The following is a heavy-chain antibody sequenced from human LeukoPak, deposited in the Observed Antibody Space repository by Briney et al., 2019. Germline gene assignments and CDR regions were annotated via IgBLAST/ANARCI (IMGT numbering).Heavy chain of an antibody. D-gene: IGHD3-3*01. J-gene: IGHJ2*01. CDR1: GYTFTSYG. V-gene: IGHV1-18*01. Sequence: ASVKVSCKASGYTFTSYGISRVRQAPGQGLEWMGWISAYNGNTNYAQKLQGRVTMTTDTSTSTAYMELRSLRSDDTAVYYCARDPRITIFGVVTDNWYFDLWGRGTLVTVSS. CDR2: ISAYNGNT. CDR3: ARDPRITIFGVVTDNWYFDL.